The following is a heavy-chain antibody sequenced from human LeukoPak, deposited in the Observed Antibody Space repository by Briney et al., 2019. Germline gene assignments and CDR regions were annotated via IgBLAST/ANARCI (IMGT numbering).Heavy chain of an antibody. CDR1: GGTFSSYA. J-gene: IGHJ4*02. CDR2: IIPIFGTA. D-gene: IGHD2-15*01. Sequence: ASVKVSCKASGGTFSSYAISWVRQAPGQGLEWMGGIIPIFGTANYAQKFQGRVTITADKPTSTAYMELSSLRSEDTAVYYCARAKPLAASDYWGQGTLVTVSS. CDR3: ARAKPLAASDY. V-gene: IGHV1-69*06.